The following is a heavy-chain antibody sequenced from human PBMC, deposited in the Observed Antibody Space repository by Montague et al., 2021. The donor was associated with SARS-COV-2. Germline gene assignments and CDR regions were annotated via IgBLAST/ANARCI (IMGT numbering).Heavy chain of an antibody. Sequence: PALVKPTQTLTLTCTFSGFSLSTSGMCVSWIRQPPGKALEWLALXDWDDDKYYSTSLKTRLTISKDTSKNQVVLTMTNMDPVDTATYYCARIRDYDILTGSYSGFDYWGQGTLVTASS. D-gene: IGHD3-9*01. V-gene: IGHV2-70*01. J-gene: IGHJ4*02. CDR3: ARIRDYDILTGSYSGFDY. CDR1: GFSLSTSGMC. CDR2: XDWDDDK.